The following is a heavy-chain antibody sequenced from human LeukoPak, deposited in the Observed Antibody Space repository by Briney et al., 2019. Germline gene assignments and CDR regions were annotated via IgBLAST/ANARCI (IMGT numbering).Heavy chain of an antibody. Sequence: GGSLRLSCAASGFTFSSYWMSWVRQAPGKGLEWVANIKQDGSKKNYVDSVKGRFTISRDNAKNSLYLQMNSLRAEDTAVYYCAKAQAVAAPESNFDYWGQGTLVTVSS. CDR1: GFTFSSYW. V-gene: IGHV3-7*03. J-gene: IGHJ4*02. CDR3: AKAQAVAAPESNFDY. D-gene: IGHD6-19*01. CDR2: IKQDGSKK.